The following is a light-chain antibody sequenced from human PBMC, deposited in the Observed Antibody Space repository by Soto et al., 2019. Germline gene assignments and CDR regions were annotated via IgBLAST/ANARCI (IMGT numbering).Light chain of an antibody. V-gene: IGKV4-1*01. CDR2: WAS. Sequence: DIGITQFPDSLAVSLGERSTINCKSSQSVLYSSNNKNYLAWYQQKPGQPPKVLIYWASTRESGVPDRFSGSGSGTDFTLTISSLQAEDVAVYYCQQYYSSPRTFGQGTKVDI. CDR3: QQYYSSPRT. J-gene: IGKJ1*01. CDR1: QSVLYSSNNKNY.